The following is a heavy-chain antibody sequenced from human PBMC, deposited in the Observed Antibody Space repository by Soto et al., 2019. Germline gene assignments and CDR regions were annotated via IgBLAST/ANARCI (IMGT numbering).Heavy chain of an antibody. CDR3: AKDPLYGSGSYYNRPY. D-gene: IGHD3-10*01. J-gene: IGHJ4*02. V-gene: IGHV3-30*18. CDR2: ISYDGSNK. CDR1: GFTFSSYG. Sequence: GGSLRLSCAASGFTFSSYGMHWVRQAPGKELEWVAVISYDGSNKYYADSVKGRFTISRDNSKNTLYLQMNSLRAEDTAVYYCAKDPLYGSGSYYNRPYWGQGTLVTVSS.